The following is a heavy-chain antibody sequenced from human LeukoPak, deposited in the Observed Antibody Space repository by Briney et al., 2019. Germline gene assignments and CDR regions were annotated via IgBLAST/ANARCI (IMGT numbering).Heavy chain of an antibody. CDR3: ARAWAVADNIDY. CDR2: ISAYNGNT. D-gene: IGHD6-19*01. Sequence: ASVKVSCKASGYTFTSYGISWVRQAPGQGLEWMGWISAYNGNTNYAQKVQGRVTMTTDTSTSTAYMELRSLRSDDTAVYYWARAWAVADNIDYWGQGTLVTVCS. J-gene: IGHJ4*02. CDR1: GYTFTSYG. V-gene: IGHV1-18*01.